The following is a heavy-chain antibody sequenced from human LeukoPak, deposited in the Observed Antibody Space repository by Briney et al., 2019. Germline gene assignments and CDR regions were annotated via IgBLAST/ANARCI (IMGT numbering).Heavy chain of an antibody. D-gene: IGHD3-3*01. Sequence: SETLSLTCAVYGGSFSGYYWSWIRLPPGKGLEWIGEINHSGSTNYNPSLKSRVTISVDTSKNQFSLKLSSVTAADTAVYYCTRVGRFLNWFDPWGQGTLVTVSS. CDR1: GGSFSGYY. J-gene: IGHJ5*02. CDR2: INHSGST. V-gene: IGHV4-34*01. CDR3: TRVGRFLNWFDP.